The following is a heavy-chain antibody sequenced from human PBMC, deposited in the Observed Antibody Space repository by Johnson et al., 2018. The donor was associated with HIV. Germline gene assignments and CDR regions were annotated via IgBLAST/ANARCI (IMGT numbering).Heavy chain of an antibody. V-gene: IGHV3-30*04. J-gene: IGHJ3*02. D-gene: IGHD6-13*01. Sequence: VQLVESGGGVVQPGRSLRLSCAASGFTLSSYAMHWVRQAPGKGLEWVAVISYDGSNKYYADSVKGRFTISRDNSKNTLDLQMNSLRAEDTAVYYCARGLSSWSFDAFDIWCQGTMVTVSS. CDR2: ISYDGSNK. CDR3: ARGLSSWSFDAFDI. CDR1: GFTLSSYA.